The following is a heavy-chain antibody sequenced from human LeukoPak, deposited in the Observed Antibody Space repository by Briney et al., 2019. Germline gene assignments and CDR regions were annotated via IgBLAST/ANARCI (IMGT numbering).Heavy chain of an antibody. CDR3: ARVGILNWFDP. Sequence: GGSLRLSCAASGFTFSNYSMNWVGPAPGKGLEWVSSISSSSSYIYYADSVNGRFTISRDNAKNSLYLQMNSLSAEDTAVYCCARVGILNWFDPWGQGTLVTVSS. CDR2: ISSSSSYI. CDR1: GFTFSNYS. V-gene: IGHV3-21*01. J-gene: IGHJ5*02.